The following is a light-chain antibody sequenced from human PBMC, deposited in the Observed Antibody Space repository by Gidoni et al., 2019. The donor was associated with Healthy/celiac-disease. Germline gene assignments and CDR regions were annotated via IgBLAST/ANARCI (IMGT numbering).Light chain of an antibody. J-gene: IGKJ5*01. Sequence: DSQMTQSPSSLAASVGDRVTITCRASQGISNSLAWYQQKPGKAPKLLLYAASRLESGVPSRFSGSGSGTDYTLTISSLQPEDFATYYCQQYYSTPPITFGQGTRLEIK. CDR2: AAS. CDR3: QQYYSTPPIT. CDR1: QGISNS. V-gene: IGKV1-NL1*01.